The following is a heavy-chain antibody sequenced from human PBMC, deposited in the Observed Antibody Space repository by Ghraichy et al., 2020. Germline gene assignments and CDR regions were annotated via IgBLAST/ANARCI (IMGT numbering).Heavy chain of an antibody. Sequence: GGSLRLSCAASGFTFSSYGMSWVRQAPGKGLEWVSSISSSGSHIYYAESMQGRFTISRDNAKNSLYLQMNSLRAEDTAVYYCATDKGGPRGVGAEDIVATIYYYYSGMHVWGQGTMVTVSS. J-gene: IGHJ6*02. V-gene: IGHV3-21*01. D-gene: IGHD5-12*01. CDR1: GFTFSSYG. CDR2: ISSSGSHI. CDR3: ATDKGGPRGVGAEDIVATIYYYYSGMHV.